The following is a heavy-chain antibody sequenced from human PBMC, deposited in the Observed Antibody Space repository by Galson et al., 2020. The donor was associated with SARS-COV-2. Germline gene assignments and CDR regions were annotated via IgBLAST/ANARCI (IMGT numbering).Heavy chain of an antibody. CDR2: IRSKANSYAT. CDR3: TRLAEGWFGELLNYFDY. D-gene: IGHD3-10*01. V-gene: IGHV3-73*01. Sequence: GGSLRLSCAASGFTFSGSAMHWVRQASGKGLEWVGRIRSKANSYATAYAASVKGRFTISRDDSKNTAYLQMNSLKTEDTAVYYCTRLAEGWFGELLNYFDYWGQGTLVTVSS. J-gene: IGHJ4*02. CDR1: GFTFSGSA.